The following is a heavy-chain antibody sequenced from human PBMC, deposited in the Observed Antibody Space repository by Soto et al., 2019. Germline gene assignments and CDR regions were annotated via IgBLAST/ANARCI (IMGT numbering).Heavy chain of an antibody. CDR1: GFTFSNYW. V-gene: IGHV3-7*04. CDR3: ARWEYHDDSGPVSDASDV. Sequence: EVQLVESGGGLLQPGGSLRLSCAASGFTFSNYWMSWVRQAPGKGLEWVANIKQDGSQKWYVDSVKGRFTISRDNAKKSLFLQMNSLRVEDTAVYYCARWEYHDDSGPVSDASDVWGQGTMVTVSS. J-gene: IGHJ3*01. CDR2: IKQDGSQK. D-gene: IGHD3-22*01.